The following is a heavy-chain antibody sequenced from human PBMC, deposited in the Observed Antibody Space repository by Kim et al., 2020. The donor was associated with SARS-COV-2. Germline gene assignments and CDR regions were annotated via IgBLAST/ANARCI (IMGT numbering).Heavy chain of an antibody. Sequence: GGSLRLSCAASGFTFSNAWMSWVRQAPGKGLEWVGRIKSKTDGGTTDYAAPVKGRFTISRDDSKNTLYLQMNSLETEDTAVYYCTTATDYGDYVPTDDYWGQGTLVTVSS. CDR1: GFTFSNAW. CDR3: TTATDYGDYVPTDDY. J-gene: IGHJ4*02. D-gene: IGHD4-17*01. V-gene: IGHV3-15*01. CDR2: IKSKTDGGTT.